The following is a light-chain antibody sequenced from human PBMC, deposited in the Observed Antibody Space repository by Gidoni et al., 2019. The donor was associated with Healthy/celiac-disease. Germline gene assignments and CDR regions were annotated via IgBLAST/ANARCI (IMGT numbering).Light chain of an antibody. CDR1: SSDVGGYNY. Sequence: QSALTQPASVSVSPGQSITISCTGSSSDVGGYNYVPWYQKHPGKAPKLMIYDVSNRPSGVSNRFSGSKSGNTASLTISGIQAEDEADYYCSSYTSSSTLEVFGGGTKLTVL. CDR2: DVS. J-gene: IGLJ2*01. V-gene: IGLV2-14*01. CDR3: SSYTSSSTLEV.